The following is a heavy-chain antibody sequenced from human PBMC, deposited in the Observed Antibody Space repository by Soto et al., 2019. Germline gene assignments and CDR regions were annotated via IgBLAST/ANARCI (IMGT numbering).Heavy chain of an antibody. CDR3: ARGLTGIEVAGTSGFDY. Sequence: QVQLQQWGAGLLKPSETLSLTCAVYGGSFSGYYWSWIRQPPGKGLEWIGEITHSGSTNYNPSLTSRLTISVDSSNNRISLQLCSVTAAATAVYYSARGLTGIEVAGTSGFDYWGQGTLLTVSS. CDR2: ITHSGST. D-gene: IGHD6-19*01. V-gene: IGHV4-34*01. CDR1: GGSFSGYY. J-gene: IGHJ4*02.